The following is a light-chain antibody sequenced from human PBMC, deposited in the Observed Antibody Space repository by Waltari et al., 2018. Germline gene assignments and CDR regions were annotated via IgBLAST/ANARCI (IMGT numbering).Light chain of an antibody. CDR1: SSDFGNYNF. V-gene: IGLV2-8*01. CDR2: EVT. CDR3: SSFAGRWV. Sequence: QSALTQPPSASGSPGPSVTIPCTGTSSDFGNYNFVSWYQQHPGKAPKVIIYEVTKRSSGVPYRFSGSKSGNTASLTVSGLQAEDEADYYCSSFAGRWVFGGGTKLTVL. J-gene: IGLJ3*02.